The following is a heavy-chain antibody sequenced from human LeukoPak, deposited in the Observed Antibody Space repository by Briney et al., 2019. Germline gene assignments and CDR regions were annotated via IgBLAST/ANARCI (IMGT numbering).Heavy chain of an antibody. J-gene: IGHJ4*02. Sequence: GGSLRLSCAASGFTFSSYWLHWVGQAPGEGLVWVSQINPDGTIATYADSVKGRFTISRDNSKNTLYLQINSLKAEDTAVYYCARGCSATRCPADSWGQGSLFTVSS. D-gene: IGHD2-15*01. CDR1: GFTFSSYW. CDR3: ARGCSATRCPADS. CDR2: INPDGTIA. V-gene: IGHV3-74*01.